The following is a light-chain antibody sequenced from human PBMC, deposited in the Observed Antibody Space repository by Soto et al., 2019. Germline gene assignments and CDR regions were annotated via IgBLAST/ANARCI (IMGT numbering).Light chain of an antibody. CDR2: RNN. V-gene: IGLV1-47*01. CDR3: AAWDDSLSAL. J-gene: IGLJ2*01. CDR1: SSNIGSNY. Sequence: QSVLTQPPSASGTPGQRVTISFSGSSSNIGSNYVYWYQQLPGTAPKLLIYRNNQRPSGVPDRFSGSKSGTSASLAISGLRSEDEADYYCAAWDDSLSALFGGGTKLPVL.